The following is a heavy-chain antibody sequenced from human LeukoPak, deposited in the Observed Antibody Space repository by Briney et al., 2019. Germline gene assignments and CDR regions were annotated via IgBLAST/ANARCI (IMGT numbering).Heavy chain of an antibody. CDR2: ISTSGSTM. CDR1: GFTFSRDS. D-gene: IGHD3-3*01. CDR3: ARDTRYDFWSGYYGDYYYYMDV. Sequence: GGSLRLSCAASGFTFSRDSMNWVRQAPGKGLEWVSYISTSGSTMYYAGSVKGRFTISRDNAKNSLYLQMNSLRAEDTAVYYCARDTRYDFWSGYYGDYYYYMDVWGKGTTVTVS. J-gene: IGHJ6*03. V-gene: IGHV3-48*04.